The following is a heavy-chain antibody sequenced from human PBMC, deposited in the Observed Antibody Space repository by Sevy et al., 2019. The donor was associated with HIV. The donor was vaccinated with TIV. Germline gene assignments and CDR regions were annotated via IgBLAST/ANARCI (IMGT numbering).Heavy chain of an antibody. D-gene: IGHD3-3*01. CDR2: ISGSGDNT. CDR1: GFTFSNYA. Sequence: GGSLRLSCAASGFTFSNYAMNWVRQTPGKGLEWVSSISGSGDNTYYADSVKGRFTISRDISYNTVTLQMSSLRAEDTAVYYRAKNENFWSGYVAMDVWGQGTTVTVSS. V-gene: IGHV3-23*01. CDR3: AKNENFWSGYVAMDV. J-gene: IGHJ6*02.